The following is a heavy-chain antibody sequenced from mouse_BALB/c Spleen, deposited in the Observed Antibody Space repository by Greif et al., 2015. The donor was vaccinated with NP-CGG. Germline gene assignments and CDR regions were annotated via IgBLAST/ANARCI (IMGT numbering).Heavy chain of an antibody. CDR3: AYDYEGDYAMDY. J-gene: IGHJ4*01. Sequence: VQLQQSGAELAKPGASVKMSCKASGYTFTSYWMHWVKQRPGQGLEWIGYINPSTGYTEYNQKFKDKATLTADKSSSTAYMQLSSLTSEDSAVYYCAYDYEGDYAMDYWGQGTSVTVSS. CDR1: GYTFTSYW. D-gene: IGHD2-4*01. CDR2: INPSTGYT. V-gene: IGHV1-7*01.